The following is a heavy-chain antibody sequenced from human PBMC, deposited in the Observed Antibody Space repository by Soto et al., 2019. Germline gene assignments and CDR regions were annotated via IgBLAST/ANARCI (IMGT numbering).Heavy chain of an antibody. CDR1: GGTFSSYA. V-gene: IGHV1-69*13. CDR3: ARGRYYDSSGYLGY. Sequence: ASVKVSCKASGGTFSSYAISWVRQAPGQGLEWMGGIIPIFGTANYAQKFQGRVTITADESTSTAYMELSSLRSEDTAVYYCARGRYYDSSGYLGYWGQGTLVTVSS. D-gene: IGHD3-22*01. J-gene: IGHJ4*02. CDR2: IIPIFGTA.